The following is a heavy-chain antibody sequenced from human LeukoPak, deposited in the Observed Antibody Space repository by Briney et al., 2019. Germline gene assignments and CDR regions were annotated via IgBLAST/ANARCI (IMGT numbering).Heavy chain of an antibody. CDR2: IYYSGST. CDR1: GGSFSSYY. V-gene: IGHV4-59*01. D-gene: IGHD5-12*01. J-gene: IGHJ5*02. CDR3: VRAVGPVGGYASP. Sequence: SETLSLTCTVSGGSFSSYYWSWIRQPPGKGLEWIGYIYYSGSTNYNPSLKSRVTISLDTSKNQFSLKLSSVTAAATAVYYCVRAVGPVGGYASPWGQGTLVTVSS.